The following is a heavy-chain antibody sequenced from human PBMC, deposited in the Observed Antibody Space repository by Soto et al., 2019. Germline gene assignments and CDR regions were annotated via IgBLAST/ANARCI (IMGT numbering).Heavy chain of an antibody. J-gene: IGHJ3*02. V-gene: IGHV1-24*01. D-gene: IGHD7-27*01. CDR3: ATDLTSNTHAFDI. CDR1: GYTFTSYG. Sequence: ASVKVSCKTSGYTFTSYGISWVRQAPGKGLEWMGGFDGEDGETIYAQKFQGRVTMTEDTSTDTAYMELSSLRSEDTAVYYCATDLTSNTHAFDIWGQGTMVTVSS. CDR2: FDGEDGET.